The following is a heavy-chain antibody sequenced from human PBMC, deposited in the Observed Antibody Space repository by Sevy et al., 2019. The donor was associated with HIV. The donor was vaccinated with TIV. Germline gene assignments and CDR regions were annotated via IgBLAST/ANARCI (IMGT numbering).Heavy chain of an antibody. CDR1: GESFSSYY. J-gene: IGHJ6*02. Sequence: SETLSLTCAVYGESFSSYYWSWIRQSPGKGLEWIGEINHSGTTNYHPSLKSRVSISADTSKNQFSLKLTSVTAADTGVYYCAVRRRVVIPVVVRRRDQFFFYGMAVWGQGTTVTVSS. CDR3: AVRRRVVIPVVVRRRDQFFFYGMAV. CDR2: INHSGTT. V-gene: IGHV4-34*01. D-gene: IGHD2-2*01.